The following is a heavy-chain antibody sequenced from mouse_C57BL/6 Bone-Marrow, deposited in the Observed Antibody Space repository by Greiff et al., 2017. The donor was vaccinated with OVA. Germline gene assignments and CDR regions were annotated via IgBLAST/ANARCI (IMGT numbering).Heavy chain of an antibody. Sequence: EVHLVESGPELVKPGATVKISCKASGYSFTGYYMNWVKQSPEKSLEWIGEINPSTGGTTYNQKFKAKATLTVDKSSSTAYMQLKSLTSEDSAVYYCARGELWYFDVWGTGTTVTVSS. V-gene: IGHV1-42*01. J-gene: IGHJ1*03. CDR2: INPSTGGT. CDR3: ARGELWYFDV. CDR1: GYSFTGYY.